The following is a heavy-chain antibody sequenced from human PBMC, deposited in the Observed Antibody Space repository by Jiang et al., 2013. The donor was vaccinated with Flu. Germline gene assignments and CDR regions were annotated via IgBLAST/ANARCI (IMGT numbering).Heavy chain of an antibody. Sequence: FNIYAIDWVRQAPGQGLEWMGWINTNTGNPTYAHDFTGRFVFSLDTSVTTAYLEISSLKAEDTAIYYCARDFAAGGSYYGLDVWGQGTTVTVS. D-gene: IGHD3-10*01. CDR3: ARDFAAGGSYYGLDV. CDR2: INTNTGNP. J-gene: IGHJ6*02. CDR1: FNIYA. V-gene: IGHV7-4-1*02.